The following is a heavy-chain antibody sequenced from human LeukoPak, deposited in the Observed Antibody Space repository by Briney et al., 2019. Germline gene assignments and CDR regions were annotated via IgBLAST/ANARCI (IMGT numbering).Heavy chain of an antibody. CDR1: GGTFSSYA. Sequence: ASVTVSCKASGGTFSSYALGWVRQPPGQGLEWMGGHIPLFGTTIYAKKFLGRVTTTTDESTSTAYMERCSLKSEDTAVYYCAAAKYDSSGYRTPPFDCWGQGTLVTVYS. D-gene: IGHD3-22*01. CDR3: AAAKYDSSGYRTPPFDC. V-gene: IGHV1-69*05. CDR2: HIPLFGTT. J-gene: IGHJ4*02.